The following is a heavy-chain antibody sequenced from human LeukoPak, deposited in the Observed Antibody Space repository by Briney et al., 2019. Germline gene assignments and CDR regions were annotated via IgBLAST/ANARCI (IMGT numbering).Heavy chain of an antibody. D-gene: IGHD3-10*01. CDR2: IYRSGST. Sequence: SETLSLTCTVSGGSISGSDYYWGWIRQSPVKGLEWIGSIYRSGSTYYNPSLRSRVTMSVDTSKNQFSLKLSSVTAADTAVYYCSSSIGSYYTWGQGTLVTVSS. V-gene: IGHV4-39*01. CDR1: GGSISGSDYY. J-gene: IGHJ1*01. CDR3: SSSIGSYYT.